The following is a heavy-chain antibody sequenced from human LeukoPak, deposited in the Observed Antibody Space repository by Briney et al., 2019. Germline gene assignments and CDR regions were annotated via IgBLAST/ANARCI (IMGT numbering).Heavy chain of an antibody. V-gene: IGHV3-23*01. CDR1: GFTFSSYA. Sequence: GSLRLSCAASGFTFSSYAMSWVRQAPGKGLEWVSAISGSGGSTYYADSVKGRFTISRDNSKNTLYLQMNSLRAEDTAVYYCAKGPPGYYYDSSGYIVDYWGQGTLVTVSS. J-gene: IGHJ4*02. CDR2: ISGSGGST. CDR3: AKGPPGYYYDSSGYIVDY. D-gene: IGHD3-22*01.